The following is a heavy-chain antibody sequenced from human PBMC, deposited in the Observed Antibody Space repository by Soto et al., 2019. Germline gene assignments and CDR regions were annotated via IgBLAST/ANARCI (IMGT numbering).Heavy chain of an antibody. CDR3: AGFSGYAFDI. CDR2: IYYNGDT. V-gene: IGHV4-39*01. Sequence: QLQLQESGPGLLKPSETLSLTCSVSGGSISSSSYNWDWIRQPPGKGLEWIGTIYYNGDTDYNPFLRSRATISIDASDYQFSLKLSSVTAADTSIYSCAGFSGYAFDIWGHGTMVTVPP. J-gene: IGHJ3*02. CDR1: GGSISSSSYN.